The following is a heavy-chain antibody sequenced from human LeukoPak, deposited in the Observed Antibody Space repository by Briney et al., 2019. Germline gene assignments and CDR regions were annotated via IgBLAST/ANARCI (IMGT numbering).Heavy chain of an antibody. CDR3: ATRRVQATVTTYAFEI. CDR1: GFTFASYG. V-gene: IGHV3-30*03. D-gene: IGHD4-17*01. Sequence: GSLRLSCAASGFTFASYGMHWVRQAPGKGLEWVAVMSNDGGQKYYGDSVKGRFTISRDNSKNTLYLQMNSLRPEDTATYYCATRRVQATVTTYAFEIWGQGTMVTVSS. CDR2: MSNDGGQK. J-gene: IGHJ3*02.